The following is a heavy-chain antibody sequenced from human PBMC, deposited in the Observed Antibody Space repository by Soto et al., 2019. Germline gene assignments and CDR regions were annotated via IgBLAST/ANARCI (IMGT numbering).Heavy chain of an antibody. CDR3: AKDFQGVFGVVTQYYYYYYMDV. CDR1: GFTFSSYG. J-gene: IGHJ6*03. CDR2: ISYDGSNK. D-gene: IGHD3-3*01. Sequence: GGSLRLSCAASGFTFSSYGMHWVRQAPGKGLEWVAVISYDGSNKYYADSVKGRFTISRDNSKNTLYLQMNSLRAEDTAVYYCAKDFQGVFGVVTQYYYYYYMDVWGKGTTVTVSS. V-gene: IGHV3-30*18.